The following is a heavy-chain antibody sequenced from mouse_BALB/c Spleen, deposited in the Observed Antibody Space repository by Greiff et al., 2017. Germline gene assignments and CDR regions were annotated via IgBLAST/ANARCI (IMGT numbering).Heavy chain of an antibody. Sequence: VKLVESGGGLVQPGGSRKLSCAASGFTFSSFGMHWVRQSPGKGLEWLGVIWSGGSTDYNAAFISRLSISKDNSKSQVFFKMNSLQANDTAIYYCARHRYYAMDYWGQGTSVTVSS. J-gene: IGHJ4*01. V-gene: IGHV2-2*02. CDR2: IWSGGST. CDR1: GFTFSSFG. CDR3: ARHRYYAMDY.